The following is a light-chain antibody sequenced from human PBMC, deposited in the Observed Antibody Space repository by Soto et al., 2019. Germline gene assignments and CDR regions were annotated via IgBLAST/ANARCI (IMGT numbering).Light chain of an antibody. J-gene: IGLJ2*01. Sequence: QSALTQPASVSGSPGQSITISCTGTSIDVGGYNYVSWYQQHPGKAPKIMIYDVSNRPSGVSNRFSGSKSGNTASLTISGLQAEDEADYYCSSYTSSSTYVVFGGGTKLTVL. V-gene: IGLV2-14*01. CDR2: DVS. CDR1: SIDVGGYNY. CDR3: SSYTSSSTYVV.